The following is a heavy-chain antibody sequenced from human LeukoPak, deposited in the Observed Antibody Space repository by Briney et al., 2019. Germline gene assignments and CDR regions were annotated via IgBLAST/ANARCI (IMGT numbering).Heavy chain of an antibody. CDR2: INPSGGST. V-gene: IGHV1-46*01. Sequence: ASVKVSCKASGYSFSHFYIHWLRQAPGQGLEWMGIINPSGGSTSYAQKFQGRVTMTRDTSTSTVYMELSSLRSEDTAVYYCARDFRPSPGSSGSSTSLGYWGQGTLVTVSS. CDR1: GYSFSHFY. J-gene: IGHJ4*02. D-gene: IGHD3-10*01. CDR3: ARDFRPSPGSSGSSTSLGY.